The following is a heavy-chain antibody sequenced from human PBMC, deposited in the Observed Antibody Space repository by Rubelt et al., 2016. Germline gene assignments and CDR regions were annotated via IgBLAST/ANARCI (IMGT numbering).Heavy chain of an antibody. CDR3: AKGGLSYSTALDS. V-gene: IGHV3-21*04. D-gene: IGHD6-13*01. CDR2: ISSSGSYI. CDR1: GFSFSSHG. J-gene: IGHJ5*01. Sequence: GGSLRLSCAASGFSFSSHGMNWVRQAPGKGLEWISSISSSGSYIHYADSVEGRFTVSRDNAKKSLSLQINSLRAEDTAVYFCAKGGLSYSTALDSWGQGTLVPVSP.